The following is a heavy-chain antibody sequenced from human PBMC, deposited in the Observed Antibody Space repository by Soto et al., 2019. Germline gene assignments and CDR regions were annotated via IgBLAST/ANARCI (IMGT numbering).Heavy chain of an antibody. V-gene: IGHV1-69*01. D-gene: IGHD2-2*02. Sequence: QVQLVQSGAEVKKPGSSVKVSCKASGGTFSSYAISWVRQAPGQGLEWMGGIIRIFGTANYAQKFQGRVTITADESTSTVYMELSSLRSEDTAVYYCARGPDIVVVPAAIPYYYYGMDVWGQGTTVTVSS. CDR3: ARGPDIVVVPAAIPYYYYGMDV. CDR2: IIRIFGTA. CDR1: GGTFSSYA. J-gene: IGHJ6*02.